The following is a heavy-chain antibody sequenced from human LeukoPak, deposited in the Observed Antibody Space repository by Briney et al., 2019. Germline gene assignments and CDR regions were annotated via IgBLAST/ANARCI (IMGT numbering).Heavy chain of an antibody. Sequence: ASVTVPCKASGYTFTSHDINWVRQATGQGLEWMGWMNPNSGNMGYAQKFQGRVTMTRDTSINTAYMQLYSLRSEDTAVYYCARGYSPSVRTTGNDYWGQGTLVTVSS. V-gene: IGHV1-8*01. CDR3: ARGYSPSVRTTGNDY. CDR1: GYTFTSHD. J-gene: IGHJ4*02. D-gene: IGHD1-1*01. CDR2: MNPNSGNM.